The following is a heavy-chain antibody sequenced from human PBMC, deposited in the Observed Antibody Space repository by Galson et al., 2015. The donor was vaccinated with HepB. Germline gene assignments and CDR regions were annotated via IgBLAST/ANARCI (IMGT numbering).Heavy chain of an antibody. J-gene: IGHJ4*02. CDR1: GFTFSNYA. CDR3: FTLDFDY. Sequence: SLRLSCAASGFTFSNYAMDWVRQAPGKGLEWVSSISGSGDSTYYADSVRGRFTISRDNSKNTLYLQMNSLRADDTAVYYCFTLDFDYWGQGTLATASS. CDR2: ISGSGDST. V-gene: IGHV3-23*01.